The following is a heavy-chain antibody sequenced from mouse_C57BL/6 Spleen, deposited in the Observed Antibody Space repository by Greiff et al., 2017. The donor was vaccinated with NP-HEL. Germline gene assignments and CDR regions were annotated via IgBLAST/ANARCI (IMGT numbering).Heavy chain of an antibody. V-gene: IGHV1-69*01. CDR1: GYTFTSYW. CDR2: IDPSDSYT. CDR3: ARSEILRYYFDY. Sequence: VQLQQPGAELVMPGASVKLSCKASGYTFTSYWMHWVKQRPGQGLEWIGEIDPSDSYTNYNQKFKGKSTLTVDKSSITAYMQLSSLTSEDSAVYYCARSEILRYYFDYWGQGTTLTVSS. D-gene: IGHD1-1*01. J-gene: IGHJ2*01.